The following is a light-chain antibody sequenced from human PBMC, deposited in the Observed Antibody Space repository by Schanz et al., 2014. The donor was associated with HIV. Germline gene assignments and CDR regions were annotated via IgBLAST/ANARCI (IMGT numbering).Light chain of an antibody. J-gene: IGLJ2*01. CDR3: SSYTSSSTGV. Sequence: QSALTQPASVSGSPGQSISFSCTGTSSDVASYNYISWYQQHPGKAPKLMIYDVSNRPSGVSNRFSGSKSGNTASLTISGLQAEDEADYYCSSYTSSSTGVFGGGTKLTVL. V-gene: IGLV2-14*03. CDR2: DVS. CDR1: SSDVASYNY.